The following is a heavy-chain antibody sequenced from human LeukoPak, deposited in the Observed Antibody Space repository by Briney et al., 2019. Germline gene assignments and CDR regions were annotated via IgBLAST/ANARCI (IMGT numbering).Heavy chain of an antibody. CDR1: GNSISSGYY. Sequence: ASETLSLTCSITGNSISSGYYWGWIRQPPGKGLEWIGEINHSGSTNYNPSLKSRVTISVDTSKNQFSLKLSSVTAADTAVYYCARGWAARHRYYYYYMDVWGKGTTVTVSS. D-gene: IGHD6-6*01. CDR2: INHSGST. CDR3: ARGWAARHRYYYYYMDV. V-gene: IGHV4-38-2*02. J-gene: IGHJ6*03.